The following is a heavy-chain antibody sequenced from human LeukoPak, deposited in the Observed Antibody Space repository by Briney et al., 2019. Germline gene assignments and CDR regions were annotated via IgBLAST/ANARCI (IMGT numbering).Heavy chain of an antibody. Sequence: GGSPRLSCLASGYTFSSYSINWVRQAPGKGLEWVSSISVRSNYIYYADSVRGRFRISRDDARDSLYLQMNSLRAEDTAVYYCVRLRRNSDTSGFYYYYDFWGQGTLVTVPS. CDR1: GYTFSSYS. J-gene: IGHJ4*02. CDR3: VRLRRNSDTSGFYYYYDF. V-gene: IGHV3-21*01. CDR2: ISVRSNYI. D-gene: IGHD3-22*01.